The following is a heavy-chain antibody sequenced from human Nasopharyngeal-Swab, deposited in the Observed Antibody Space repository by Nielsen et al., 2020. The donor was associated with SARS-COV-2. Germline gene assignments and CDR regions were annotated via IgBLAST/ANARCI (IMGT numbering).Heavy chain of an antibody. CDR2: INQSGRT. CDR3: ATGDLAVSNPFDL. J-gene: IGHJ4*02. D-gene: IGHD6-19*01. CDR1: GGSFRGHD. Sequence: SETLSLTCAVYGGSFRGHDWRWVRQSPGKGLEWIGEINQSGRTNYNPSLKSRVTISLDTSKNQFSLNLRSVTAADAAVYYCATGDLAVSNPFDLWGQGSLVTVSS. V-gene: IGHV4-34*01.